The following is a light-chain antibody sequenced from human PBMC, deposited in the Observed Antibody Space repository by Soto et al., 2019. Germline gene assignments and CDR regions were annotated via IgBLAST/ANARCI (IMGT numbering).Light chain of an antibody. V-gene: IGKV3-11*01. CDR2: DAS. Sequence: EIVLTQSPATLSLSPGERATLSCRASQSVSSYLAWYQQKPGQAPRLLIYDASNRATGIPARFGGSGSGTDFTLTISRLEPEDFAVYYCQQYSSSPWTFGQGTKVDIK. CDR1: QSVSSY. CDR3: QQYSSSPWT. J-gene: IGKJ1*01.